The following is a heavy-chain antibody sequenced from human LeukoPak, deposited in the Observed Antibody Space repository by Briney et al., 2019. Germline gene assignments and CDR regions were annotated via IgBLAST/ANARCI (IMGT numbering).Heavy chain of an antibody. CDR3: VSPRGFSYGYFDY. Sequence: SETLSLTCTVSGGSISSSSAYWGWSRQPPGKGLEWIGSIYYSKNTYYNPSLKSRVTISADTSKNQFSLTLGSVSATDTAVYYCVSPRGFSYGYFDYWGQGTLVTVSS. D-gene: IGHD5-18*01. J-gene: IGHJ4*02. CDR1: GGSISSSSAY. CDR2: IYYSKNT. V-gene: IGHV4-39*01.